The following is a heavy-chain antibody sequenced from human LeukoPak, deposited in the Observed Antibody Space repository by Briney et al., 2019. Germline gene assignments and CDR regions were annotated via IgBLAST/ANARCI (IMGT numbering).Heavy chain of an antibody. CDR2: ISYDGSNK. D-gene: IGHD3-3*01. CDR3: ARDPANRLLRFLSSSLGPQNYYFDY. Sequence: SCKASGGTFSSYAMHWVRQAPGKGLEWVAVISYDGSNKYYADSVKGRFTISRDNSKNTLYLQMNSLRAEDTAVYYCARDPANRLLRFLSSSLGPQNYYFDYWGQGTLVTVSS. V-gene: IGHV3-30-3*01. J-gene: IGHJ4*02. CDR1: GGTFSSYA.